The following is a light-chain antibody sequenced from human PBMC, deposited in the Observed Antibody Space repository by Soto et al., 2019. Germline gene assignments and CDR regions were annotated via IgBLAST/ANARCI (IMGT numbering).Light chain of an antibody. CDR2: GAS. CDR3: QQYGSSPPYT. J-gene: IGKJ2*01. V-gene: IGKV3-20*01. Sequence: EIVLTQSPGTLSLSPGERATLSCRASQSVSSSYLAWYQQKPGQAPRLLIYGASNRATGIPDRFSASGSGTDFTLIISRLEPEDFAVYYCQQYGSSPPYTFGQGTKLEIK. CDR1: QSVSSSY.